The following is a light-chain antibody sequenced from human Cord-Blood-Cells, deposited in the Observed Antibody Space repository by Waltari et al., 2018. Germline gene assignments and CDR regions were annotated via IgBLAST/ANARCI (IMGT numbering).Light chain of an antibody. CDR1: QSISSY. J-gene: IGKJ1*01. V-gene: IGKV1-39*01. CDR3: QQSYSTPWT. CDR2: AAS. Sequence: DIQMTQYTFSLCASVGYRVTITCRASQSISSYLNWYQQKPGKAPKLLIYAASSLQSGVPSRCSGSGSGTDFTLTISSLQPEDFATYYCQQSYSTPWTFGQGTKVEIK.